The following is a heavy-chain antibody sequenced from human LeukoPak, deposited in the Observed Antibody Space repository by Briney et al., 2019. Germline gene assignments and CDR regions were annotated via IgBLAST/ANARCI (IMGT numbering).Heavy chain of an antibody. J-gene: IGHJ4*02. V-gene: IGHV3-23*01. Sequence: GGSLRLSCAASGFTFSSYAMNCVRQAPGKGLEWVSDISGSGGRTYYADAVKGRFTISRDNSKNTLYLQMNSLRAEDTAVYYCAKDHAVTFGGVTVRWGQGTLVTVSS. CDR1: GFTFSSYA. CDR2: ISGSGGRT. CDR3: AKDHAVTFGGVTVR. D-gene: IGHD3-16*01.